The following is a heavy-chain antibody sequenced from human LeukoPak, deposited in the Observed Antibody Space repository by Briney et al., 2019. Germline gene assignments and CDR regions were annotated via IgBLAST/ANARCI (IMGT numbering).Heavy chain of an antibody. J-gene: IGHJ4*02. D-gene: IGHD5-18*01. CDR2: ISSSSSYI. CDR3: ARAWDTAMVRYFDY. V-gene: IGHV3-21*01. Sequence: GGSLRLSCAASGFTFSSYSMNWVRQAPGKGLEWVSSISSSSSYIYYADSVKGRFTISRDNAKNSLYLQMNSLRDEDTAVYYCARAWDTAMVRYFDYWGQGTLVTVSS. CDR1: GFTFSSYS.